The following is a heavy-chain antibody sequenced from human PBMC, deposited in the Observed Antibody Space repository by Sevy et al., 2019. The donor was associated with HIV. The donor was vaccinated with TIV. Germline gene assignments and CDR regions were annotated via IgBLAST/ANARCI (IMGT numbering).Heavy chain of an antibody. V-gene: IGHV3-9*01. CDR2: ISWNSVSL. J-gene: IGHJ6*02. D-gene: IGHD6-6*01. CDR3: AKDNRPATMSNSSYYYYYGMDV. Sequence: GGSLRLSCAASGFRFSDYAMHWVRQAPGKGLEWVSGISWNSVSLDYADSVKGRFTISRDNAKNSLYLQMNRLRHEDTALDYCAKDNRPATMSNSSYYYYYGMDVWGQGTTVTVSS. CDR1: GFRFSDYA.